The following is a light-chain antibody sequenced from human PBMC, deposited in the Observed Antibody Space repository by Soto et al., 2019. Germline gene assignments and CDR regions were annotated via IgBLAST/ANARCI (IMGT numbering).Light chain of an antibody. V-gene: IGLV7-46*01. Sequence: QAVVTQEPSLTVSPGGTVTLTCGSSTGAVTNGHYPYWFQQKPGQAPRTLIYDTTNRHSWTPARFSGSLLGGKAALTLSGAQPEDEAEYYCLPPYNGPFVFGTGTKLTVL. CDR3: LPPYNGPFV. CDR1: TGAVTNGHY. CDR2: DTT. J-gene: IGLJ1*01.